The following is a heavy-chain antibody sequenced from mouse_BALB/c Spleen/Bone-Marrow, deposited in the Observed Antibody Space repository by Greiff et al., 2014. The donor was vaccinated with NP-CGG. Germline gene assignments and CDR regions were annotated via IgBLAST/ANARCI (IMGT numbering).Heavy chain of an antibody. CDR2: IYPGNNDA. V-gene: IGHV1-5*01. CDR1: GYTFTNYW. D-gene: IGHD4-1*01. Sequence: VQLQQSGTVLARPGASLRMSCKASGYTFTNYWINWIKQRPGQGLEWIGAIYPGNNDAKYTQKFKAKAKPTAVTSTSTADMELSSLTNEDSAVYYCARNCDWVFAYWGQGTLVTVSA. J-gene: IGHJ3*01. CDR3: ARNCDWVFAY.